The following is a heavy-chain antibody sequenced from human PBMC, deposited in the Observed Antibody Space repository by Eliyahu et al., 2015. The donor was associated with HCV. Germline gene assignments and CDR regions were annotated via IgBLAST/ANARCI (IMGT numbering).Heavy chain of an antibody. J-gene: IGHJ4*02. Sequence: QVQLQESGPGLVKPSETLSLTCTVPGGSIXXXYWGWIRQPAGKGLXWIGRIYASGSTNYNPSLKSRVTMSVDTSKNQFSLKLTSVTAADTAVYYCARDGTYYDILTSYYKPFDYWGQGTLVTVSS. CDR3: ARDGTYYDILTSYYKPFDY. D-gene: IGHD3-9*01. CDR1: GGSIXXXY. CDR2: IYASGST. V-gene: IGHV4-4*07.